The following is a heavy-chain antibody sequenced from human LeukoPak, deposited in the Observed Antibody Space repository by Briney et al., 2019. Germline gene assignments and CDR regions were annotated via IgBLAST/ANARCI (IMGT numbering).Heavy chain of an antibody. CDR2: IDSSSSTM. D-gene: IGHD6-19*01. Sequence: GGSLRLSCAASGFTFTSYSMNWVRQAPGKGLEWVSYIDSSSSTMYYADSVKGRFTISRHNAKNSLYLQMNSLRAEDTAVYYCARVPYSSGSYDYWGQGTLVTVSS. J-gene: IGHJ4*02. V-gene: IGHV3-48*04. CDR1: GFTFTSYS. CDR3: ARVPYSSGSYDY.